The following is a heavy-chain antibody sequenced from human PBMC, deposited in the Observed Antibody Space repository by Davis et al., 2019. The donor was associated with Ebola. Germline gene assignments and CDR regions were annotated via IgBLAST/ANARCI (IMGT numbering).Heavy chain of an antibody. CDR1: GASVSSDSHY. V-gene: IGHV4-61*03. D-gene: IGHD6-19*01. J-gene: IGHJ4*02. CDR2: IYYSGTT. Sequence: SETLSLTCTVSGASVSSDSHYWSWVRQPPGKGLEWVGYIYYSGTTHYNPSPRGRVTISVDTSKKHFSLKLGSVTAADTAVYYCARGSQWLGPDYWGQGTLVTVSS. CDR3: ARGSQWLGPDY.